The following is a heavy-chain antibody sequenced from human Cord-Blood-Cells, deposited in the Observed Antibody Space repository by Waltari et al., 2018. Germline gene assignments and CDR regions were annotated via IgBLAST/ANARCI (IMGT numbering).Heavy chain of an antibody. J-gene: IGHJ3*02. Sequence: QVQLQESGPGLVKPSETQSLTCTVSGCSISSYYWSWIRPPAGKGLECIGRIYTSGSTNYNPSLKSRVTMAVDTSKNQFSLKLSSVTAADTAVYYCAKSIAARPHAFDIWGQGTMVTVSS. D-gene: IGHD6-6*01. CDR1: GCSISSYY. V-gene: IGHV4-4*07. CDR3: AKSIAARPHAFDI. CDR2: IYTSGST.